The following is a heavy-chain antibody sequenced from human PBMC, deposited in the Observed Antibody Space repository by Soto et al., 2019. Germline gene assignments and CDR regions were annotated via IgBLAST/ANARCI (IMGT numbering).Heavy chain of an antibody. J-gene: IGHJ4*02. D-gene: IGHD2-15*01. Sequence: SATQFLTCTAAGGSIGSYYWSWLRQGPGKGLEWIGYIYYSGSTNYNPSLKSRVTISVDTSKNQFSLKLSSVTAADTAVYYCAREGSYCSGGSCYFDYWGQGTLVTVSS. CDR3: AREGSYCSGGSCYFDY. CDR1: GGSIGSYY. CDR2: IYYSGST. V-gene: IGHV4-59*01.